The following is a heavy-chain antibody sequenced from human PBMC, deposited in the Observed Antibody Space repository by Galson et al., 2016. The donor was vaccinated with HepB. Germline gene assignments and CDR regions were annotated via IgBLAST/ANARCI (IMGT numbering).Heavy chain of an antibody. CDR3: ARATDSSAHNFDY. V-gene: IGHV3-30*06. J-gene: IGHJ4*02. CDR2: ISNDGDIK. Sequence: SLRLSCAGSGFTFSTHVMHWVRQAAGKGPQWVAGISNDGDIKSYADSVKGRFTISRDNSRNTVFLQMNSLGPEDTAVYYCARATDSSAHNFDYWGQGTRVTVSS. CDR1: GFTFSTHV. D-gene: IGHD6-13*01.